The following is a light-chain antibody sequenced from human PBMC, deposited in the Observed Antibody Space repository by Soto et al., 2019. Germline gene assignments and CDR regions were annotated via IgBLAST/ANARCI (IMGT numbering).Light chain of an antibody. CDR1: QTISSW. J-gene: IGKJ1*01. Sequence: DIQRTQSPSTLSGSVGDRVTITCRASQTISSWLAWYQQKPGKATKLLIYKAYTLKSGVPSRFSGSGSGTEFTLTISSLQPDDFATYYCQHYNSYSEAFGQGTKVDIK. CDR3: QHYNSYSEA. V-gene: IGKV1-5*03. CDR2: KAY.